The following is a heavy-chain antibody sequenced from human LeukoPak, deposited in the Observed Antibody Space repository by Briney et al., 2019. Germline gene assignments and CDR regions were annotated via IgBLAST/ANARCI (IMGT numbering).Heavy chain of an antibody. D-gene: IGHD3-10*01. J-gene: IGHJ5*02. CDR3: ARDGWFGDYNWFDP. CDR2: ISSASNTI. Sequence: PGGSLRLSCGASGFTFSSYSMNWVRQAPGKGLEWISYISSASNTIYYADSVKGRFTISRDNAKNSVYLQMNSLRAEDTAMYYCARDGWFGDYNWFDPWGQGTLVTVSS. CDR1: GFTFSSYS. V-gene: IGHV3-48*01.